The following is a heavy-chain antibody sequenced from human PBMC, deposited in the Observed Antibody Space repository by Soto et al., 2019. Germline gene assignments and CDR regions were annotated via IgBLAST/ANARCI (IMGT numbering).Heavy chain of an antibody. J-gene: IGHJ6*02. D-gene: IGHD3-3*01. V-gene: IGHV1-8*01. CDR1: GCTFTSYD. CDR2: MNPNSGNT. Sequence: QVQLVQSGAEVKKPGASVKVSCKASGCTFTSYDINWVRQATGQGLEWMGWMNPNSGNTGYAQKFQGRVTMTRNTPISTAYMELSSLRSEDTAVYYCARADVLRFLEWLSHYYGMDVWGQGTTVTVSS. CDR3: ARADVLRFLEWLSHYYGMDV.